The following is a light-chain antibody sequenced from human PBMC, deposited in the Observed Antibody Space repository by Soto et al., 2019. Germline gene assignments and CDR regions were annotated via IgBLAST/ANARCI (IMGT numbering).Light chain of an antibody. CDR1: TSNIGKNT. V-gene: IGLV1-44*01. CDR2: SNT. CDR3: AVWDDSLYV. Sequence: QSVLTQPPSASGTPGQTVTISCSGSTSNIGKNTVNWYQHLPGTAPKLLIYSNTQRPLGVPVRFSGSKSGTSASLAISGLQSDDEADYYCAVWDDSLYVFGNGTKLT. J-gene: IGLJ1*01.